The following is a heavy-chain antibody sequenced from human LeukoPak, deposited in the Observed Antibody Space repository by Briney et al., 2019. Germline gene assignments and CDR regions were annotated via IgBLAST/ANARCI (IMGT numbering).Heavy chain of an antibody. J-gene: IGHJ4*02. CDR1: RFTFNNYA. V-gene: IGHV3-23*01. D-gene: IGHD2-2*02. Sequence: GGSLRLSCTASRFTFNNYAVSWVRQAPGKGLEWVSGISGGGDSEYYADSVKGRFTISRDNDKNTLYLQMNRLRVEDTAVYYCARARYCSSTSCYIAYWGQGTLVTVSS. CDR2: ISGGGDSE. CDR3: ARARYCSSTSCYIAY.